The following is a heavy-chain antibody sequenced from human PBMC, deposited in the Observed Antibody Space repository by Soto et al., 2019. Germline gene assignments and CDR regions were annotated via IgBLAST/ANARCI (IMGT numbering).Heavy chain of an antibody. Sequence: NPSETLSLTCAVYGGSFSGYYWSFIRQPPGKGLEWIGEINHSGSTNYNPSLKIRVTISVDTSKNQFSLKLSSVTAADTAVYYCARQGIAASGTTRAYYYYGMDVWGQGTTVT. CDR1: GGSFSGYY. V-gene: IGHV4-34*01. CDR2: INHSGST. CDR3: ARQGIAASGTTRAYYYYGMDV. J-gene: IGHJ6*01. D-gene: IGHD6-13*01.